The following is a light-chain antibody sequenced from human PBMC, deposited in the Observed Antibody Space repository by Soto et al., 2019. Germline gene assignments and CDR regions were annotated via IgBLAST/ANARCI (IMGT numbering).Light chain of an antibody. V-gene: IGKV4-1*01. Sequence: DIVMTQSPDSLAVSLGERATINCKSSQSVLYSSNNRNYLAWYRQRPGQPPKLLIYWASTRESGVPDRFSGSGSGTDFTLTISSLQAEDVAVYYCQQYYTTPWTFGRETKVEIK. CDR2: WAS. J-gene: IGKJ1*01. CDR1: QSVLYSSNNRNY. CDR3: QQYYTTPWT.